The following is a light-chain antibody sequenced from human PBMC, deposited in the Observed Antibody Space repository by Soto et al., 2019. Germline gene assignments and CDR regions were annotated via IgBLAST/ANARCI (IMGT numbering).Light chain of an antibody. J-gene: IGKJ1*01. CDR2: DAS. CDR3: QQYNSYWT. CDR1: QGISGW. Sequence: DIRMTRSPSSLSASVGDRVTITCRASQGISGWLAWYQQKPGKAPKLLIYDASSLESGVPSRLSGSGSGTEFTLTISSLRPDDFATYYCQQYNSYWTFGQGTKVDI. V-gene: IGKV1-5*01.